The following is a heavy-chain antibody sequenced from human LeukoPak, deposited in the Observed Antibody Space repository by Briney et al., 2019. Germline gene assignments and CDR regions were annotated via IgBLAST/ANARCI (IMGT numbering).Heavy chain of an antibody. CDR2: IHPADSDT. CDR3: ARLIGKANYYDSSGYKGRYFDL. CDR1: GYSFTSYW. V-gene: IGHV5-51*01. Sequence: GESLKISCEGSGYSFTSYWIGWVCQMSGKGLEWMGVIHPADSDTRYSPSFQGQVTISADKSISTAYLQWSSLKASDTAMYYCARLIGKANYYDSSGYKGRYFDLWGRGTLVTVSS. J-gene: IGHJ2*01. D-gene: IGHD3-22*01.